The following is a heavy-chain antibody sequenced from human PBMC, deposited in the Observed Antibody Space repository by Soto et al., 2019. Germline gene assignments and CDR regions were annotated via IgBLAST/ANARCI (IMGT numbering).Heavy chain of an antibody. J-gene: IGHJ6*02. CDR3: TRGPPGGYGMDV. CDR1: GCIFTGYH. V-gene: IGHV1-2*02. CDR2: INPNSGGT. D-gene: IGHD3-16*01. Sequence: ASVKVSCKASGCIFTGYHMHWVRQAPGQGLEWMGWINPNSGGTKYAQKFQGRVTMTRDTSISTAYMELSSLRVEDTAVYYCTRGPPGGYGMDVWGQGTTVTVSS.